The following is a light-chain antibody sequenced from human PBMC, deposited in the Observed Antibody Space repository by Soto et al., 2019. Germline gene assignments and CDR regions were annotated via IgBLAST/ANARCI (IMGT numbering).Light chain of an antibody. CDR3: CSYSDTNICV. V-gene: IGLV2-23*01. CDR1: SSDVGSYNL. J-gene: IGLJ1*01. CDR2: EGS. Sequence: QSVLTQPASVSGSPGQSITISCTGTSSDVGSYNLVSWYQQHPGKAPKLMIYEGSKRPSGVPNRFSGSKSGNTASLTISGLQAEDEADYYCCSYSDTNICVFGTGTKVTVL.